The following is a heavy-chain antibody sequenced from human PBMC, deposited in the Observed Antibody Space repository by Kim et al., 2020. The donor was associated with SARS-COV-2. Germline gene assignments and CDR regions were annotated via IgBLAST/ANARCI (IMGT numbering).Heavy chain of an antibody. V-gene: IGHV3-48*03. Sequence: GGSLRLSCAASGFTFSSYEMNWVRQAPGKGLEWVSYISSSGSTIYYADSVKGRFTISRDNAKNSLYLQMNSLRAEDTAVYYCAREPRIDAFDIWGQGTMVTVSS. J-gene: IGHJ3*02. CDR1: GFTFSSYE. CDR2: ISSSGSTI. D-gene: IGHD2-15*01. CDR3: AREPRIDAFDI.